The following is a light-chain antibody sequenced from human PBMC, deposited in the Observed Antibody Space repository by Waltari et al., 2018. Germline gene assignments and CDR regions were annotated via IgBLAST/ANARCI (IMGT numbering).Light chain of an antibody. CDR3: YSAADSNLRV. Sequence: SYELTQPSSVSVSPGQTARITCPGDVLAKKYARWFQQKPGQAPVLVIYKDTERPSGIPERISGSSSGTTVTLTISGDQVEDEADYYCYSAADSNLRVFGGGTRLTVL. CDR1: VLAKKY. J-gene: IGLJ2*01. V-gene: IGLV3-27*01. CDR2: KDT.